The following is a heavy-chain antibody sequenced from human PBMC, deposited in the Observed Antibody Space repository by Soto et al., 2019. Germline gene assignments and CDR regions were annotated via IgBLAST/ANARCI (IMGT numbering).Heavy chain of an antibody. V-gene: IGHV3-23*01. Sequence: EVQLLESGGGLVQPGGSLRLSSAASGFTFSSDAMRWVRQAPGKGLEWVSAISGSGGSTYYADSVKGRFTISRDNSKNTLYLQMNSLRAEDTAVYYCARRGSGSYYDYWGQGTLVIVSS. CDR2: ISGSGGST. J-gene: IGHJ4*02. CDR1: GFTFSSDA. D-gene: IGHD1-26*01. CDR3: ARRGSGSYYDY.